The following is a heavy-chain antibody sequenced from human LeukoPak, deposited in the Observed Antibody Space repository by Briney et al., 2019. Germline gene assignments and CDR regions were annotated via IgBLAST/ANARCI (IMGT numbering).Heavy chain of an antibody. CDR3: ARSWSGYPSLDY. D-gene: IGHD3-3*01. CDR2: ISSSSSYI. Sequence: GGSLRLSCAASGFTFSSYSMNWVRQAPGKGLEWVSSISSSSSYIYYADSVKGRFTISRDNTKNSLYLQMNSLRAEDTAVYYCARSWSGYPSLDYWGQGTLVTVSS. CDR1: GFTFSSYS. V-gene: IGHV3-21*01. J-gene: IGHJ4*02.